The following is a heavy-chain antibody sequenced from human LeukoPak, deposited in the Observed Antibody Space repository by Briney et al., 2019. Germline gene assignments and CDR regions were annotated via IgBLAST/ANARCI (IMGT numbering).Heavy chain of an antibody. CDR3: ASSYYYGSGSYYNSDY. Sequence: GGSLRLSCAASGFTFRSYSMNWVRQAPGKGLEWVSSISSSSSYIYYADSVKGRFTISRDNAKNSLYLQMNSLRAEDTAVYYCASSYYYGSGSYYNSDYWGQGTLVTVSS. V-gene: IGHV3-21*01. J-gene: IGHJ4*02. D-gene: IGHD3-10*01. CDR1: GFTFRSYS. CDR2: ISSSSSYI.